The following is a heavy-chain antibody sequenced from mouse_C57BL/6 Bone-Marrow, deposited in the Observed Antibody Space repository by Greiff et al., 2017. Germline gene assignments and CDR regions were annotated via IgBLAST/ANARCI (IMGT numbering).Heavy chain of an antibody. CDR1: GFSLTTFGMG. J-gene: IGHJ2*01. Sequence: QVTLKESGPGILQPSQTLSLTCSFSGFSLTTFGMGVGWIRQPSGNGLEWLAHIWWDGDISYNPSLKNRLPITKDTSTNNVFLKNANVDNEDTTTYYCARMGVSFDYWGQGTTLTVSS. CDR3: ARMGVSFDY. V-gene: IGHV8-8*01. CDR2: IWWDGDI.